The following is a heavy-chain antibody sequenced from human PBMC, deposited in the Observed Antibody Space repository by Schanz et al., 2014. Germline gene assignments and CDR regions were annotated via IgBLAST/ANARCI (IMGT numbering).Heavy chain of an antibody. J-gene: IGHJ4*02. CDR1: GFMFSNFG. D-gene: IGHD3-10*01. Sequence: QVQMVESGGGVVQPGGSVRLTCAASGFMFSNFGMHWVRQAPDKGLEWVAYIRYDGTNKDYADSVKGRFTISRDNSKSTLYLQMSSLRIEDTAVYHCAKERTSVSYSDYERHFFEDWGQGTLVTVSS. CDR2: IRYDGTNK. V-gene: IGHV3-30*02. CDR3: AKERTSVSYSDYERHFFED.